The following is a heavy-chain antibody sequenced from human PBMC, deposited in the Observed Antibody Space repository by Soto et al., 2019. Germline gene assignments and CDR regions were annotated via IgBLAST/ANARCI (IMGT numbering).Heavy chain of an antibody. CDR3: VRIRYQLPSSVLWLDP. V-gene: IGHV4-34*01. CDR1: GGFLSESY. D-gene: IGHD3-16*01. Sequence: KRSETLSLTCAVYGGFLSESYWTWIRQPPGKGLEWIGEINHVGGTNYNPSLKSRVTMSVDTSQNQFSLRLISVTAADTAMYFCVRIRYQLPSSVLWLDPWGQGTPVTVSS. J-gene: IGHJ5*02. CDR2: INHVGGT.